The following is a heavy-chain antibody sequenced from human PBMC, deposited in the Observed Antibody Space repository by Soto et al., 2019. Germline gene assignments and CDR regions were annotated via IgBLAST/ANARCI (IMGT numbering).Heavy chain of an antibody. V-gene: IGHV1-69*01. J-gene: IGHJ4*02. CDR1: GGPFSDYA. CDR2: IIPMFGTA. Sequence: QVQLVQSGAEVKKPGSSVKVSCKVSGGPFSDYAVSWVRQAPGQGLEWMGGIIPMFGTANYAQKFQGGVTITADESTTTAYMELSSLRSEDTAVYYCARDLDYYGSGNYYNRIDYWGQGTLVTVSS. CDR3: ARDLDYYGSGNYYNRIDY. D-gene: IGHD3-10*01.